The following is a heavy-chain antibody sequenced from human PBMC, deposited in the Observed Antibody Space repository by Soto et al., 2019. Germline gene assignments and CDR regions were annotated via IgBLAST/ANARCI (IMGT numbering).Heavy chain of an antibody. CDR1: GYSFTSYW. CDR3: ARRRDGYNYACDS. V-gene: IGHV5-51*01. J-gene: IGHJ3*02. D-gene: IGHD5-12*01. Sequence: GESLKISCKGSGYSFTSYWIGWVRQMPRKGLEWMGIIYPGDSDTRYSPAFQGQVTISAAKSISTAYLQWSSLKASDTDIYYCARRRDGYNYACDSWGQGRMVTVS. CDR2: IYPGDSDT.